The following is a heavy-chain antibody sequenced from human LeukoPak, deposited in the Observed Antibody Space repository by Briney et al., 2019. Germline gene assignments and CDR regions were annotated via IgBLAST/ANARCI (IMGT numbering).Heavy chain of an antibody. J-gene: IGHJ5*02. CDR3: ARDPYGDYWFWFDP. CDR2: INHSGST. V-gene: IGHV4-34*01. CDR1: GGSFSGYY. D-gene: IGHD4-17*01. Sequence: SETLSLTCAVYGGSFSGYYWSWIRQPPGKGLEWIGEINHSGSTNYNPSLKSRVTISVDTSKNQFSLKLSSVTAADTAVYYCARDPYGDYWFWFDPWGQGTLVTVSS.